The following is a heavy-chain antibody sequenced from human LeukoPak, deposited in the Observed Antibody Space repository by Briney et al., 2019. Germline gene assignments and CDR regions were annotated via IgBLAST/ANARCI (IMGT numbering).Heavy chain of an antibody. CDR1: GGSISGYY. CDR2: IYYTGST. CDR3: ARGSSRLSGYSSS. J-gene: IGHJ4*02. D-gene: IGHD5-18*01. Sequence: SETLSLTCSVSGGSISGYYWSWIRQPPGKGLEWIGYIYYTGSTNYNPSLKSRVSISVDTSKNQFSLNVGSVTAADTAVYYCARGSSRLSGYSSSWGQGTLVTVSS. V-gene: IGHV4-59*01.